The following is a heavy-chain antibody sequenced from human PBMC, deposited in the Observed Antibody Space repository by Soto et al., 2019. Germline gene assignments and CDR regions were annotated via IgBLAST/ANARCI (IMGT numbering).Heavy chain of an antibody. CDR2: ISGTGDTT. CDR3: AKEQSFYDILTGSFDY. V-gene: IGHV3-23*01. D-gene: IGHD3-9*01. J-gene: IGHJ4*02. Sequence: QPGGSLRLSCAASGFTFRSYALSWVRQAPGKGLEWVSAISGTGDTTYYADSVKGRFTISRDNSKNTLFLQVNSLRAEDTAVYYCAKEQSFYDILTGSFDYWGQGTPVTVSS. CDR1: GFTFRSYA.